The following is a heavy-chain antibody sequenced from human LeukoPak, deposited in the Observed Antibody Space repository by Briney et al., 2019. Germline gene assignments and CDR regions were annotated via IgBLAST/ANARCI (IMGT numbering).Heavy chain of an antibody. CDR1: GGSFSGYY. CDR2: INHSGST. CDR3: ARDSGADLL. V-gene: IGHV4-34*01. J-gene: IGHJ4*02. D-gene: IGHD7-27*01. Sequence: SETLSLTCAVYGGSFSGYYWSWIRQPPGKGLEWIGEINHSGSTNYNPSLKSRVTISVDPSKNQFSLKLSSVTAADTAVYYCARDSGADLLWGQGTLVTVSS.